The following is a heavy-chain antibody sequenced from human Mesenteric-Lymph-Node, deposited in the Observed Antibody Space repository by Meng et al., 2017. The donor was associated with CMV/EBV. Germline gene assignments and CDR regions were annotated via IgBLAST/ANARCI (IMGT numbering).Heavy chain of an antibody. CDR3: ARVGARKDSSGYLSYYYYGMDV. V-gene: IGHV3-21*01. CDR1: GFTFSSYS. CDR2: ISSSSSYI. D-gene: IGHD3-22*01. Sequence: GESLKISCAASGFTFSSYSMNWVRQAPGKGLEWVSSISSSSSYIYYADSVKGRFTISRDNAKNSLYLQMNSLRAEDTAVYYCARVGARKDSSGYLSYYYYGMDVWGQGTTVTVSS. J-gene: IGHJ6*02.